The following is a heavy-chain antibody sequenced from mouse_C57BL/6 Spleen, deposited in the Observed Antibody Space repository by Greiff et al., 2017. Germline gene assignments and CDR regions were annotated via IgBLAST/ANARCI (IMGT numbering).Heavy chain of an antibody. CDR3: ARDPRTAQAHWFAY. CDR1: GFTFSSYA. D-gene: IGHD3-2*02. Sequence: DVQLVESGGGLVKPGGSLKLSCAASGFTFSSYAMSWVRQTPEKRLEWVGTISDGGSYTYYTDNVKGRFTLSRDTAKNNLDLQMSHLTSKDTAMYYYARDPRTAQAHWFAYWGQGTLVTVSA. J-gene: IGHJ3*01. CDR2: ISDGGSYT. V-gene: IGHV5-4*01.